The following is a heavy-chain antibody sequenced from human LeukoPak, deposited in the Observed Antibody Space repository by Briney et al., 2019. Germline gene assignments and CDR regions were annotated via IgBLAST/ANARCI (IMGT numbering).Heavy chain of an antibody. CDR3: ATDHGFHYGAYFDY. V-gene: IGHV3-23*01. D-gene: IGHD4-17*01. J-gene: IGHJ4*02. Sequence: GGSLRLSCAASGFTFSSYAMSWVRQAPGKGLEWVSGISGSGGSTYYADSVKGRFTISRDNSKNTLYLQMNSLRAEDTAVYYCATDHGFHYGAYFDYWGQGTLVTVSS. CDR2: ISGSGGST. CDR1: GFTFSSYA.